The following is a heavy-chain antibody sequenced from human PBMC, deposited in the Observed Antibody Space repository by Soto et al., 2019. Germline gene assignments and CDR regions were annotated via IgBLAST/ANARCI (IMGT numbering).Heavy chain of an antibody. J-gene: IGHJ4*02. V-gene: IGHV3-30*03. CDR1: GSTFSSYG. D-gene: IGHD6-6*01. CDR3: ARGVEYSTSSLFDY. Sequence: PGGSLRLSCAASGSTFSSYGMHWVRQAPGKGLEWVAVISYDGSNKYYADSVKGRFTISRDNSKNTVSLQMNSLREDDTAVYYCARGVEYSTSSLFDYWGQGALVTVSS. CDR2: ISYDGSNK.